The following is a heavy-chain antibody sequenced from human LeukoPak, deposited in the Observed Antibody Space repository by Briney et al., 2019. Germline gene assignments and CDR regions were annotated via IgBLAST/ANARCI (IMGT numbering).Heavy chain of an antibody. D-gene: IGHD3-22*01. CDR1: GFTFTSYS. Sequence: GGSLRLSCAASGFTFTSYSMNWVRQAPGKGLEWVSSISSSSRYIYYADSVKGRFTISRDNAKNSLYLQMNSLRAEDTAVYYCARGGYYYDSTPFDYWGQGTLVTVSS. V-gene: IGHV3-21*01. CDR2: ISSSSRYI. J-gene: IGHJ4*02. CDR3: ARGGYYYDSTPFDY.